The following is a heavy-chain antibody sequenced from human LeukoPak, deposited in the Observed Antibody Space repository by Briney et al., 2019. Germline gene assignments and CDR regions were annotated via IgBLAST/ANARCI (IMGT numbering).Heavy chain of an antibody. CDR2: ISGSGGST. CDR3: AKDYRGMVASYYSDY. CDR1: GFTFSSYA. J-gene: IGHJ4*02. V-gene: IGHV3-23*01. Sequence: GGSLRLSCAASGFTFSSYAMSWVRQAPGKGLEWVSAISGSGGSTYYADSVKGRFTISRDNSKNTLYLQMNSLRAEDTAVYYCAKDYRGMVASYYSDYWGQGTLVTDSS. D-gene: IGHD1-26*01.